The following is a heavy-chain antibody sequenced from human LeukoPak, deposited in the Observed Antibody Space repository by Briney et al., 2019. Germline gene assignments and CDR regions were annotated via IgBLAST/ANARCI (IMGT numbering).Heavy chain of an antibody. Sequence: SETLSLTCAVYGGSFSGYYWSWIRQPPGKGLEWIGEINHSGSTNYNPSLKSRVTISVDTSKNQLSLKLSSVTAADTAVYYCARRTDIVVVPAARGGWFDPWGQGTLVTVSS. CDR2: INHSGST. D-gene: IGHD2-2*01. CDR3: ARRTDIVVVPAARGGWFDP. V-gene: IGHV4-34*01. CDR1: GGSFSGYY. J-gene: IGHJ5*02.